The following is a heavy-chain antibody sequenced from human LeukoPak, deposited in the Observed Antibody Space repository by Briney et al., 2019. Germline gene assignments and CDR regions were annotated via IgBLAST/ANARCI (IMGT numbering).Heavy chain of an antibody. CDR2: ISAYNGNT. CDR3: ARDYYYYDSSGYLN. Sequence: GASVKVSCKASGYTFTSYGISWVRQAPGQGLEWMGWISAYNGNTNYAQKLQGRVTITADESTSTAYMELSSLRSEDTAVYYCARDYYYYDSSGYLNWGQGTLVTVSS. J-gene: IGHJ4*02. V-gene: IGHV1-18*01. D-gene: IGHD3-22*01. CDR1: GYTFTSYG.